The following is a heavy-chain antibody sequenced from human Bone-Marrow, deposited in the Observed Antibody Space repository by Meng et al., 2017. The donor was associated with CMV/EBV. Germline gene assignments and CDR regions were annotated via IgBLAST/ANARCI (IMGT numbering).Heavy chain of an antibody. CDR3: ERGTIKIRYYQHHGVDV. Sequence: ASVKVSCKASEYTFIDHHMHWVRQAPGQGLEWMGWINTYSGDTKYAQKFQGRVTMSRDTSTSTAYMDLGRLVSDDTAVYYCERGTIKIRYYQHHGVDVWGQGTTVTVSS. J-gene: IGHJ6*02. CDR2: INTYSGDT. D-gene: IGHD1-14*01. V-gene: IGHV1-2*02. CDR1: EYTFIDHH.